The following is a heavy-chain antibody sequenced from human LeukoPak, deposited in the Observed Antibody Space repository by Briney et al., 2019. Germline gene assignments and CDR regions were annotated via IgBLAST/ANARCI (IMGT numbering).Heavy chain of an antibody. D-gene: IGHD3-22*01. Sequence: GESLKISCKGSGYSFTSYWIGWVRQMPGKGLEWMGIIYPGDSDTRYSPSFQGQVTISADKSISTAYLQWSSLKASDTAMYYCARHGLWYYYDSSGYPQDWGQGTLVTVSS. V-gene: IGHV5-51*01. CDR2: IYPGDSDT. CDR1: GYSFTSYW. CDR3: ARHGLWYYYDSSGYPQD. J-gene: IGHJ4*02.